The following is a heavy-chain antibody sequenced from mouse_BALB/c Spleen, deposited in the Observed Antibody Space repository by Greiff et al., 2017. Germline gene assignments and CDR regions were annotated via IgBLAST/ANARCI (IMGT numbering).Heavy chain of an antibody. CDR2: IRNKANGYTT. V-gene: IGHV7-3*02. CDR3: ARDMITTGYFDY. D-gene: IGHD2-4*01. CDR1: GFTFTDYY. Sequence: EVKLMESGGGLVQPGGSLRLSCATSGFTFTDYYMSWVRQPPGKALEWLGFIRNKANGYTTEYSASVKGRFTISRDNSQSILYLQMNTLRAEDSATYYCARDMITTGYFDYWGQGTTLTVSS. J-gene: IGHJ2*01.